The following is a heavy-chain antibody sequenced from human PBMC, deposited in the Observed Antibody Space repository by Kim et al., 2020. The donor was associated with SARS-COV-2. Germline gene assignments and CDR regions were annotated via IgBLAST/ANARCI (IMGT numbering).Heavy chain of an antibody. CDR3: ARDATVNVRQYYYYYYGMDV. V-gene: IGHV3-21*01. CDR1: GFTFSSYS. D-gene: IGHD4-17*01. CDR2: ISSSSSYI. J-gene: IGHJ6*02. Sequence: GGSLRLSCAASGFTFSSYSMNWVRQAPGKGLEWVSSISSSSSYIYYADSVKGRFTISRDNAKNSLYLQMNSLRAEDTAVYYCARDATVNVRQYYYYYYGMDVWGQGTTVTVSS.